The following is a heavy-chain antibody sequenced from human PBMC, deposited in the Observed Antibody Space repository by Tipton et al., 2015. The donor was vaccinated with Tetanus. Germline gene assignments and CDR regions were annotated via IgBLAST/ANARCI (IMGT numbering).Heavy chain of an antibody. Sequence: TLSLTCTVSGGSISSYYWSWIRQPPGKGLEWIGYIYYSGSTNYNPSLKSRVTISVDTSKNQFSLKLSSVTAADTAVYYCARWGIAAAGAGLDYWGQGTLVTVSS. V-gene: IGHV4-59*07. CDR2: IYYSGST. CDR1: GGSISSYY. CDR3: ARWGIAAAGAGLDY. J-gene: IGHJ4*02. D-gene: IGHD6-13*01.